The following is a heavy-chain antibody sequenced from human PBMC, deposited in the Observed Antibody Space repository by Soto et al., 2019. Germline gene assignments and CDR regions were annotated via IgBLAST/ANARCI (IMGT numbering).Heavy chain of an antibody. J-gene: IGHJ4*02. CDR1: GFTFSSYA. CDR2: ISGSGGST. Sequence: PGGSLRLSCAASGFTFSSYAMSWVRQAPGKGLEWVSAISGSGGSTYYADSVKGRFTISRANYKNTLYLQMTSPRADDTAEYYCARPQGLRHLYYFDYWGQGTLVTVSS. D-gene: IGHD2-21*02. CDR3: ARPQGLRHLYYFDY. V-gene: IGHV3-23*01.